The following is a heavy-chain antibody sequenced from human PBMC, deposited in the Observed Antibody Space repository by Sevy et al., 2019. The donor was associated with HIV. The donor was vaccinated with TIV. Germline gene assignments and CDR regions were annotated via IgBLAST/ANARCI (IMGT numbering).Heavy chain of an antibody. CDR1: RFTFSTYA. D-gene: IGHD3-22*01. Sequence: GGSLRLSCAASRFTFSTYAMSWVRQAPGKGLEWVSAITGSGGTTYYVDSVRGRFTISRDNSKNTLYLQMNSLRADDTAVYYCVKEAPGYNYDTIGSFDYWGQGTPVTVST. CDR2: ITGSGGTT. CDR3: VKEAPGYNYDTIGSFDY. V-gene: IGHV3-23*01. J-gene: IGHJ4*02.